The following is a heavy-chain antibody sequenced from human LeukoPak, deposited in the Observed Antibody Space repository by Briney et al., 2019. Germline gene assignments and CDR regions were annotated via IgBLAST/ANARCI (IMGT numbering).Heavy chain of an antibody. J-gene: IGHJ3*02. CDR1: GGAFSSYA. CDR2: IIPIFGTA. CDR3: ARDPSKMVRGVSGAFDI. Sequence: GASVKVSCKASGGAFSSYAISGVRQAPGQGLEWMGGIIPIFGTANYAQTFQGRVTITADKSTSTAYMELSSLRSEDTAVYYCARDPSKMVRGVSGAFDIWGQGTMVTVSS. V-gene: IGHV1-69*06. D-gene: IGHD3-10*01.